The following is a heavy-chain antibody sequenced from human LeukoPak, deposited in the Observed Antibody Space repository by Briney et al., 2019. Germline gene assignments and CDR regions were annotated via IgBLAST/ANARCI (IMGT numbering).Heavy chain of an antibody. J-gene: IGHJ3*02. D-gene: IGHD6-13*01. Sequence: SVKVSCKASGGTFSSYAISWVRQAPGQGLEWMGGIIPIFGTANYAQKFQGRVTITADESTSTAYMELSSLRSEDTAVYYCARARSWPRDAFDIWGQGTMVTVSS. CDR3: ARARSWPRDAFDI. CDR2: IIPIFGTA. CDR1: GGTFSSYA. V-gene: IGHV1-69*13.